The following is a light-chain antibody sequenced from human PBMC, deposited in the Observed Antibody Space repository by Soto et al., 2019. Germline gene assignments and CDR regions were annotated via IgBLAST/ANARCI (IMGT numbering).Light chain of an antibody. CDR2: DVS. Sequence: QSVLPQPASVSGSPGQSITISCTGTNSDVGGFNYVSWYQQRPGKAPKLMIYDVSARPSGVSNRFSGSKSGNTASLTISGLQAEDEADYYCSSYTSRSTQVFGTGTKVTVL. CDR1: NSDVGGFNY. CDR3: SSYTSRSTQV. J-gene: IGLJ1*01. V-gene: IGLV2-14*03.